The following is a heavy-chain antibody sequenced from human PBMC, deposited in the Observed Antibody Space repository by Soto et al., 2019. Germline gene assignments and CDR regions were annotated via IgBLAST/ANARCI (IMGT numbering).Heavy chain of an antibody. CDR1: GGSISSDDYY. Sequence: SETLSLTCTVSGGSISSDDYYWSWIRQPPTKGLEWIGYVYYSGSTYYNPSLKSRLTISVDTSKSQFSLKLTSVTAADTAVYYCARDNRGYTYGLSYDYYGLDVWGQGTTVT. CDR2: VYYSGST. D-gene: IGHD5-18*01. J-gene: IGHJ6*02. CDR3: ARDNRGYTYGLSYDYYGLDV. V-gene: IGHV4-30-4*01.